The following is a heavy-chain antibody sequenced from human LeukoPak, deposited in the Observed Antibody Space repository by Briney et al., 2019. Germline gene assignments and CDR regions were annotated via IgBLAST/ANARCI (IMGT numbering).Heavy chain of an antibody. Sequence: SETLSLTCTVSGGSISSYYWSWIRQPPGKGLEWIGYIYYSGSTNYNPSLKSRVTISVDTSKNQFSLGLSSVTAADTAVYYCARGSSSGLPPSFDYWGQGTLVTVSS. CDR1: GGSISSYY. D-gene: IGHD6-19*01. V-gene: IGHV4-59*01. J-gene: IGHJ4*02. CDR2: IYYSGST. CDR3: ARGSSSGLPPSFDY.